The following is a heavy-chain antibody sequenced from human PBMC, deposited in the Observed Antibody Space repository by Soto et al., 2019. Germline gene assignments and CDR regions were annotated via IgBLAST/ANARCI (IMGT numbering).Heavy chain of an antibody. D-gene: IGHD3-10*01. V-gene: IGHV3-64*01. Sequence: GRSLRLSCAASGFTFSSYAMHWVRQAPGKGLEYVSAISSNGGSTYYANSVKGRFTISRDNSKNTLYLQMGSLRAEDTAIYYCATRFYSSGVLFDYWGPGTQVTVSS. CDR1: GFTFSSYA. CDR2: ISSNGGST. CDR3: ATRFYSSGVLFDY. J-gene: IGHJ4*02.